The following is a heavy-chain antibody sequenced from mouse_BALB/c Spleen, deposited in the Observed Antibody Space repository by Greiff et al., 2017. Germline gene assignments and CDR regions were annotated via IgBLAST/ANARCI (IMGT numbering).Heavy chain of an antibody. Sequence: EVKLMESGPSLVKPSQTLSLTCSVTGDSITSGYWNWIRKFPGNKLEYMGYISYSGSTYYNPSLKSRISITRDTSKNQYYLQLNSVTTEDTATYYCARSSSYSYYFDYWGQGTTLTVSS. V-gene: IGHV3-8*02. CDR1: GDSITSGY. CDR2: ISYSGST. J-gene: IGHJ2*01. CDR3: ARSSSYSYYFDY. D-gene: IGHD1-1*01.